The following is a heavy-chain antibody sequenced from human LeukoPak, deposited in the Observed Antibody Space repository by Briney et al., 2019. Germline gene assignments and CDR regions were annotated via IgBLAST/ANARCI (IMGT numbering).Heavy chain of an antibody. CDR2: IYTSGST. Sequence: SETLSLTCTVSGGSISSYYWSWIRQPAGKGLEWIGRIYTSGSTNYNPSLKSRVTMSVDTSKNQFPLKLSSVTAADTAVYYCARDGGYSGYEYYYYYYMDVWGKGTTVTVSS. CDR3: ARDGGYSGYEYYYYYYMDV. D-gene: IGHD5-12*01. CDR1: GGSISSYY. J-gene: IGHJ6*03. V-gene: IGHV4-4*07.